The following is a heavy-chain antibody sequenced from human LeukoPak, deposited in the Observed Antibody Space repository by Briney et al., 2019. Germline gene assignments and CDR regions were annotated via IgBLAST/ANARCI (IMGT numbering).Heavy chain of an antibody. Sequence: ASVKVSCKASGGTFSSYAISWVRQAPGQGLEWMGGIIPIFGTANYAQKFQGRVTITTDESTSTAYMELSSLSSEDTAVYYCARATARGQYYYYMDVWGKGTTVTVSS. CDR2: IIPIFGTA. CDR3: ARATARGQYYYYMDV. CDR1: GGTFSSYA. J-gene: IGHJ6*03. V-gene: IGHV1-69*05. D-gene: IGHD2-21*02.